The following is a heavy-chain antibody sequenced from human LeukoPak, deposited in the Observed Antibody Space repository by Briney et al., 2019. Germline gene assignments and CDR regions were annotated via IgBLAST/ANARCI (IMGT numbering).Heavy chain of an antibody. Sequence: GGSLRLSCAASGFTFSSYSMNWVRQAPGKGLEWVSYIGTSSRTIYYADSAKGRFTISRDNAKNSLYLQMNSLRAEDTAVYYCARQYCNGGSCYSGDFFDYWGQGTLVTVSS. V-gene: IGHV3-48*04. D-gene: IGHD2-15*01. CDR2: IGTSSRTI. J-gene: IGHJ4*02. CDR3: ARQYCNGGSCYSGDFFDY. CDR1: GFTFSSYS.